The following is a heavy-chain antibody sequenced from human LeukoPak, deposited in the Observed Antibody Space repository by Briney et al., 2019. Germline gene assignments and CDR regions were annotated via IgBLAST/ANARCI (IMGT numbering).Heavy chain of an antibody. CDR2: IYASGNTHYN. V-gene: IGHV4-4*07. D-gene: IGHD3-10*01. Sequence: SETLSLTCTVSGDSINNYYWSCFRQPAGKALEWIGHIYASGNTHYNNYSPSLKSRVTMSVDTSKNQFSLRLNSVTAADTAVYYCARSYYSGSGTYRNYYGLDVWGQGTTVTVSS. CDR3: ARSYYSGSGTYRNYYGLDV. J-gene: IGHJ6*02. CDR1: GDSINNYY.